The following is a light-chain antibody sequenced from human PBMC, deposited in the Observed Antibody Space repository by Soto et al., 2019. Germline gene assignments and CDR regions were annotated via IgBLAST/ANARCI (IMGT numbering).Light chain of an antibody. J-gene: IGLJ2*01. CDR1: SSDVGGFLY. Sequence: QSALTQPASVSGSPGQSITISCTGTSSDVGGFLYVSWFQQHPGKAPKLMIYAVSNRPSGLSNRFSGSKSGNTASLTISGRQAEDEADYYCSSSSSSSTLVVFGGGTKLTVL. CDR2: AVS. CDR3: SSSSSSSTLVV. V-gene: IGLV2-14*01.